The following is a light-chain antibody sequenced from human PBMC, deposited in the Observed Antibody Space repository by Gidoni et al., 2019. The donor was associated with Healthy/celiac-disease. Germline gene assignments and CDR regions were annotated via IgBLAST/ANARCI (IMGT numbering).Light chain of an antibody. Sequence: QSVLTPPPSASGTPGQRVTISCSGSSPNNGSNNVNFNQQLPGTAPKLLLYSSNQPPSVVPDRFSGSKSGTSASLAISGLQSADEADYYCAAWEDSLNGPWVFGGGTKLTVL. V-gene: IGLV1-44*01. CDR2: SSN. CDR1: SPNNGSNN. CDR3: AAWEDSLNGPWV. J-gene: IGLJ3*02.